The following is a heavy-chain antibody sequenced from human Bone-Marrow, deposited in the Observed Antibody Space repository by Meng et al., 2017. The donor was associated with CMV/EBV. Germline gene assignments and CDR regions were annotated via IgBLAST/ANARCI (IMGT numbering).Heavy chain of an antibody. D-gene: IGHD2-2*01. V-gene: IGHV3-30-3*01. CDR2: ISYDGSNK. CDR3: ARGGGYCSSTSCYSHYYYGMDV. Sequence: GGSLRLSCAASGFTFSSYAMHWVRQAPGKGLEWVAVISYDGSNKYYADSVKGRLTISRDNSKNTLYLQMNSLRAEDTAVYYCARGGGYCSSTSCYSHYYYGMDVWGQGTTVPVSS. J-gene: IGHJ6*02. CDR1: GFTFSSYA.